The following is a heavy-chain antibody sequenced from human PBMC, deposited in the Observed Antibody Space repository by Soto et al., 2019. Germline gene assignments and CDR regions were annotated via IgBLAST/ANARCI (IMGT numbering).Heavy chain of an antibody. V-gene: IGHV1-24*01. CDR1: GGTFSSYA. Sequence: ASVKVSCKASGGTFSSYAISWVRQAPGKGLEWMGGFDPEDGETIYAQKFQGRVTMTEDTSTDTAYMELSSLRSEDTAVYYCTGRIAAAGPEPEGWGQGTLVTVSS. CDR2: FDPEDGET. CDR3: TGRIAAAGPEPEG. J-gene: IGHJ4*02. D-gene: IGHD6-13*01.